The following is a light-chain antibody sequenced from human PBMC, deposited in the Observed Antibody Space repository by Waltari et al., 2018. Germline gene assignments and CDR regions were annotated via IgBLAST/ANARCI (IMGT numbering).Light chain of an antibody. CDR3: ATWDDSLNGWV. Sequence: QSVLTQPPSASGTPGQTVTISCSRSGSNTVGRNTINWYQHLPGTAPKLLIYSYNLRRSWVPVRFSVSGLCASASLALSGLQSEDDGHYYCATWDDSLNGWVFGGGTKLTVL. V-gene: IGLV1-44*01. CDR1: GSNTVGRNT. CDR2: SYN. J-gene: IGLJ3*02.